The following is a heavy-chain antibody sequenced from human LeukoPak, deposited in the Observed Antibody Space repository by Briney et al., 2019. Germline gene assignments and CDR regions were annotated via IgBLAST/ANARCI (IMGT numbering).Heavy chain of an antibody. CDR1: GGSLSDFY. CDR2: INQSGTT. CDR3: ARGFHWGGYYFDY. D-gene: IGHD7-27*01. J-gene: IGHJ4*02. V-gene: IGHV4-34*01. Sequence: SETLSLTCAVYGGSLSDFYWSWIRQSPGKGLEWIGEINQSGTTTHNPSLKNRVTISVDTSKNQFSLKLTSLTAADTAVYFCARGFHWGGYYFDYWGQGTLVTVSS.